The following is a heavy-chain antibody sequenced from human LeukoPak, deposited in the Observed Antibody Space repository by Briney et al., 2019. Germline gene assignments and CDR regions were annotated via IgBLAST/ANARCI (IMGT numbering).Heavy chain of an antibody. J-gene: IGHJ4*02. V-gene: IGHV3-74*01. Sequence: GGSQRLSCAASGFNFSSYWIHWVRQAPGKGLEWVSRINEDGSIITYADPVKGRFTISRDNAKNTLYLQMNSLRAEDTAVYYCVRDLILVWTPGDDFDYWGQGTLVTVSS. CDR1: GFNFSSYW. CDR2: INEDGSII. D-gene: IGHD2-8*01. CDR3: VRDLILVWTPGDDFDY.